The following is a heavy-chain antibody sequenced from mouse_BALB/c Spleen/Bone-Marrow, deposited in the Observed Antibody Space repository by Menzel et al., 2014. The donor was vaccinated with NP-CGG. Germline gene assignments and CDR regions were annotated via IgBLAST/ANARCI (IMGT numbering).Heavy chain of an antibody. V-gene: IGHV2-9*02. D-gene: IGHD6-1*01. Sequence: LQESGPGLVAPSQSLSITCTVSGFSLTSYGVHWVRQPPGKGLEWLGVIWAGGSTNYNSALMSRLSISKDNSKSQVFLKMNSLQTDDTAMYYRASNPYFDYWGQGTTLTVSS. CDR1: GFSLTSYG. CDR2: IWAGGST. J-gene: IGHJ2*01. CDR3: ASNPYFDY.